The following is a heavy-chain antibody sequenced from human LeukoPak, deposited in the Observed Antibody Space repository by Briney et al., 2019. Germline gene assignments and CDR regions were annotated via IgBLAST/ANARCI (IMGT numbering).Heavy chain of an antibody. D-gene: IGHD4-23*01. CDR1: GASISDFY. J-gene: IGHJ4*02. Sequence: PSETLSLTCSVSGASISDFYWSWIRQPAGKGVEWIGRIYSSGNTNYNPSLKSRVTMSLDASETQFSLKLSSVTAADTAMYYCARNSGDFWGQGTLVTVSS. CDR3: ARNSGDF. V-gene: IGHV4-4*07. CDR2: IYSSGNT.